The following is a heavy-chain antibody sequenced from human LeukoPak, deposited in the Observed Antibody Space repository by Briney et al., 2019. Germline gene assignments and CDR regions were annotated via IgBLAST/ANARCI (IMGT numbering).Heavy chain of an antibody. CDR2: ISYDGNYR. CDR1: GFTFTTYA. V-gene: IGHV3-30*18. CDR3: TKSAAPGAIVYAVHT. J-gene: IGHJ3*02. D-gene: IGHD3-16*02. Sequence: GGSLRLSCSASGFTFTTYAMHWVRQAPGKGLEWVAIISYDGNYRDYADSVKGRFTISRDNSKDSMYLQMNSLRAGHTAVYYCTKSAAPGAIVYAVHTWGQGTLVSVSS.